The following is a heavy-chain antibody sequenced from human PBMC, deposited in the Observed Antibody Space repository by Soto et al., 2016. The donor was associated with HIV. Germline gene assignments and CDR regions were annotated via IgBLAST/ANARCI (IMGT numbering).Heavy chain of an antibody. CDR3: ATTTTATTPAHFDH. Sequence: QVRLQKSGPGLVKPSETLSLTCSVSGGSFTSYYWTWIRQPPEKGLEWIGQIYFNGTTNYNPSLKGRVTISVNISKKQFSLKLASITAADMAVYYCATTTTATTPAHFDHWGLGTLVTVSS. V-gene: IGHV4-59*13. CDR1: GGSFTSYY. J-gene: IGHJ4*01. D-gene: IGHD2-15*01. CDR2: IYFNGTT.